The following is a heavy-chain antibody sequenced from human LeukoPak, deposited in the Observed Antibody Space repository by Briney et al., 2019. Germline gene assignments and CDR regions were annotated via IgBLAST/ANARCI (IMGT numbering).Heavy chain of an antibody. CDR1: GYTFTSFD. CDR3: ARGPGLRCSGGSCYFDK. Sequence: ASVRVSCKASGYTFTSFDFNWLRQATGQGLEWMGWMNPNSGNTGYAQKFQGRVTMTRNTSISTAYMELSSLRSEDTAVYYCARGPGLRCSGGSCYFDKWGQGTLVTVSS. CDR2: MNPNSGNT. J-gene: IGHJ4*02. D-gene: IGHD2-15*01. V-gene: IGHV1-8*01.